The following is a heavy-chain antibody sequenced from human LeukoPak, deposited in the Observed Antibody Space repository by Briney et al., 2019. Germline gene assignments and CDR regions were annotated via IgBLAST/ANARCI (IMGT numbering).Heavy chain of an antibody. Sequence: GASVKVSCKTSGYTFRSYAISWVRQAPGQGLERMGWINVYNGYTNYARNFQGRVTMTTDTSTSTAYMEVRSLRSDDTAVYYCARVECSNTTCYDDYWGQGTLVIVSS. CDR2: INVYNGYT. CDR3: ARVECSNTTCYDDY. V-gene: IGHV1-18*01. J-gene: IGHJ4*02. D-gene: IGHD2-2*01. CDR1: GYTFRSYA.